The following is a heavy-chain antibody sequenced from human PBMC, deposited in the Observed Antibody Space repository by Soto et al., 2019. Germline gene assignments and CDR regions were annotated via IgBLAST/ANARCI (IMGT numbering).Heavy chain of an antibody. CDR3: ARTFSPEYYFDY. Sequence: QVQLQQWGAGLLKPSETLSLTCAVYGGSFSGYYWSWIRQPPGKGLEWIGEINHSGSTNYNPSLKSRGTIAVDTSKNQFSLKLSSVTAADTAVYYCARTFSPEYYFDYWGQGTLVTVSS. CDR1: GGSFSGYY. CDR2: INHSGST. D-gene: IGHD3-10*01. V-gene: IGHV4-34*01. J-gene: IGHJ4*02.